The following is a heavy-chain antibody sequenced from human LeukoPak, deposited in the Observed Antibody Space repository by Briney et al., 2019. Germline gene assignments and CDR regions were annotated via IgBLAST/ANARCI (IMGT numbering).Heavy chain of an antibody. Sequence: GGSLRLSCAASGFTFSSYGMHWVRQAPGKGLEWVAVISYDGSNKYYADSVKGRFTISRDNSKNTLYLQMNSLGAEDMAVYYCARDPLDYWGQGTPVTVSS. J-gene: IGHJ4*02. CDR1: GFTFSSYG. CDR3: ARDPLDY. V-gene: IGHV3-30*03. CDR2: ISYDGSNK.